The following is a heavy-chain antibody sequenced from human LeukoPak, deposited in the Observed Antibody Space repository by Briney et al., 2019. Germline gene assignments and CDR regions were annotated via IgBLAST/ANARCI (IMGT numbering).Heavy chain of an antibody. Sequence: SETLSLTCTVSGGSISSYYWSWIRQPPGKGLEWIGYIYYSGSTNYNPSLKSRVTISVDTSKNQFSLKLSSVTAADTAVYYCAGAGYYYGSGSYFGYWGQGTLVTVSS. CDR2: IYYSGST. CDR1: GGSISSYY. D-gene: IGHD3-10*01. CDR3: AGAGYYYGSGSYFGY. V-gene: IGHV4-59*01. J-gene: IGHJ4*02.